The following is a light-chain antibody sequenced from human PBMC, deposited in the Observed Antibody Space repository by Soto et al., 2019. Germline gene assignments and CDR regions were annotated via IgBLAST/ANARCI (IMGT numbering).Light chain of an antibody. J-gene: IGLJ1*01. V-gene: IGLV2-8*01. CDR1: SSDVGGYKY. Sequence: QSALTQPPSASGSPGQSVTISCTGTSSDVGGYKYVSWYQQHRSKAPKLMIYEVTKRPSGVPDRFSGSKSGNTASLTVSGLRAEDEADYYCSSYAGNNKFVFGTGTKVTVL. CDR3: SSYAGNNKFV. CDR2: EVT.